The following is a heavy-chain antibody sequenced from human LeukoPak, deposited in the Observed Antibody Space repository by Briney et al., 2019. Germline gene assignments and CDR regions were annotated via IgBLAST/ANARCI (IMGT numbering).Heavy chain of an antibody. D-gene: IGHD6-13*01. CDR1: GGSISSGRYY. CDR3: ARDGFGSSWHGLFDY. Sequence: SETLSLTCTVSGGSISSGRYYWRWIRQPAGKGLEWIGRIYTSGSTNYNPSLKSRVTISVDTSKNQFSLKLSSVTAADTAVYYCARDGFGSSWHGLFDYWGQGTLVTVSS. CDR2: IYTSGST. J-gene: IGHJ4*02. V-gene: IGHV4-61*02.